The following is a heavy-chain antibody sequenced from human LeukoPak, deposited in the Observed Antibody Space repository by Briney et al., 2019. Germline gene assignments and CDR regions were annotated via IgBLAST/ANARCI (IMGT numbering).Heavy chain of an antibody. CDR2: IYYSGST. CDR3: ARDSGSYFDY. CDR1: GGSISSYY. J-gene: IGHJ4*02. D-gene: IGHD1-26*01. V-gene: IGHV4-59*01. Sequence: SETLSLTCTVSGGSISSYYWSWIRQPPGKGLECIGYIYYSGSTNYNPSLKSRVTISVDTSKNQFSLKLSSVTAADTAVYYCARDSGSYFDYWGQGTLVTVSS.